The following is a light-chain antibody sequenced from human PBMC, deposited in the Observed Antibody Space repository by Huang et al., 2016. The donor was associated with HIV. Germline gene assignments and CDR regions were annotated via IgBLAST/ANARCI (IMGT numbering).Light chain of an antibody. CDR3: QQRSSGVT. V-gene: IGKV3-11*01. CDR2: DTS. J-gene: IGKJ4*01. Sequence: IVLTQSPATLSWYPGERVTLSCRASQSVGNYIAWYQHHPGQSPKLLIYDTSNRATGTPVRFSGSGSGTDFTLTISSLESEDFAVYYWQQRSSGVTFGGGTKVQVK. CDR1: QSVGNY.